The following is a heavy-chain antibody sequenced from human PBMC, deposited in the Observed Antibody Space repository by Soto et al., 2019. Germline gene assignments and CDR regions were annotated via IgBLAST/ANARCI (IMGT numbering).Heavy chain of an antibody. V-gene: IGHV1-3*01. D-gene: IGHD3-10*01. CDR3: ARVYDYGSGPAGDLDY. Sequence: ASVNVSCKASGYTFTSYAMHWVRQAPGQRLEWMRWINAGNGNTKYSQKFQGRVTITRDTSASTAYMELSSLRSEDTAVYYCARVYDYGSGPAGDLDYGGQGTLVTVSA. CDR2: INAGNGNT. CDR1: GYTFTSYA. J-gene: IGHJ4*02.